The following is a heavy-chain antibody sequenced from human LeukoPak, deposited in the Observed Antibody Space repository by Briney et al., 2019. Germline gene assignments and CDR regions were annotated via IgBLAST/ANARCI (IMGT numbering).Heavy chain of an antibody. CDR1: GYTFTGYY. Sequence: ASVKVSCKASGYTFTGYYMHWVRQAPGQGLEWMGWINPNSGGTNYAQKFQGRVTMTRDTSISTAYMELSRLRSDDTAVYYCARAASIAPRYYYYGMDVWGQGTTVTASS. CDR2: INPNSGGT. CDR3: ARAASIAPRYYYYGMDV. J-gene: IGHJ6*02. D-gene: IGHD6-6*01. V-gene: IGHV1-2*02.